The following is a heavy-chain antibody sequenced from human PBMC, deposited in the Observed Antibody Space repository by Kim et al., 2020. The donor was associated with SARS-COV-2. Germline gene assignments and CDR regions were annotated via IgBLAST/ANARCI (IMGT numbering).Heavy chain of an antibody. Sequence: SVKVSCKASGDTFSSYAISWVRQAPGQGLEWMGRIIPILGIANYAQKFQGRATITADKSTSTAHMELSSLRSEDTAVYYCGRAVVSESWGYGDYEDGLGDYWGQGTLVTVSS. CDR2: IIPILGIA. D-gene: IGHD4-17*01. CDR1: GDTFSSYA. J-gene: IGHJ4*02. CDR3: GRAVVSESWGYGDYEDGLGDY. V-gene: IGHV1-69*04.